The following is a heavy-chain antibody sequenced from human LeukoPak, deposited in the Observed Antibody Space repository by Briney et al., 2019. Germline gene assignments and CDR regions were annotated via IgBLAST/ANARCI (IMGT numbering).Heavy chain of an antibody. D-gene: IGHD1-7*01. J-gene: IGHJ5*02. CDR1: GGSISSGGYY. CDR3: AREFRNWNYVDP. CDR2: IYYSGST. V-gene: IGHV4-31*03. Sequence: KPSETLSLTCTVSGGSISSGGYYWSWIRQHPGKGLEWIGHIYYSGSTYYNPSLKSRVTISVDTSKNQFSLKLSSVTAADTAVYYCAREFRNWNYVDPWGQGTLVTVSS.